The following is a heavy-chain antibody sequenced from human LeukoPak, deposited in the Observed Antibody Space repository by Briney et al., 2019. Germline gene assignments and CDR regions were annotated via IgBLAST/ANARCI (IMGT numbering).Heavy chain of an antibody. Sequence: PSETLSLTCTVSGGSISSSGFYWAWIRQPPGKGLEWIGYIYHSGSTYYNPSLKSRVTISVDRSKNQFSLKLSSVTAADTAVYYCARKAMVRGVINTYYFDYWGQGTLVTVSS. V-gene: IGHV4-30-2*01. D-gene: IGHD3-10*01. J-gene: IGHJ4*02. CDR3: ARKAMVRGVINTYYFDY. CDR1: GGSISSSGFY. CDR2: IYHSGST.